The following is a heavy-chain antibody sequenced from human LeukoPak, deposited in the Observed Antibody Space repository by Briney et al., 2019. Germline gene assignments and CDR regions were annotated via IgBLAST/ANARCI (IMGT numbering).Heavy chain of an antibody. V-gene: IGHV3-21*01. Sequence: GGSLRPSCAASGFTFSSYSMNWVRQAPGKGLEWVSSISSSSSYIYYADSVKGRFTISRDNAKNSLYLQMNSLRAEDTAVYYCARAQLLWFGEEGHFDYWGQGTLVTVSS. CDR3: ARAQLLWFGEEGHFDY. J-gene: IGHJ4*02. CDR1: GFTFSSYS. CDR2: ISSSSSYI. D-gene: IGHD3-10*01.